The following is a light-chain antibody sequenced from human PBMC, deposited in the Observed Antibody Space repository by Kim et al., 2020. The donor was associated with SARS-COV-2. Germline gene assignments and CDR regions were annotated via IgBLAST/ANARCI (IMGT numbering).Light chain of an antibody. Sequence: SLSPGERATLSCRASQSVSSYLAWYQQKPGQAPRLLIYGASNRATGIPARFSGSGSGTDFTLTISSLEPEDFAIYYCQQRSDWPTFGGGTKVDIK. CDR1: QSVSSY. V-gene: IGKV3-11*01. CDR2: GAS. J-gene: IGKJ4*01. CDR3: QQRSDWPT.